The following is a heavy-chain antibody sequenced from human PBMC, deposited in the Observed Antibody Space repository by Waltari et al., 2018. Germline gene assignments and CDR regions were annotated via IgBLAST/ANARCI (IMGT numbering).Heavy chain of an antibody. Sequence: QVQLVQSGAEVKKPGASVKVSCTASGYTFTGYYMPWVHHATGQGLEWMGWINPDSGGTQYAQNYQGRVTMTRDTSISTAYMELSRLRSDDTAVYYCARGYCSGGSCYSSHDYWGQGTLVTVSS. D-gene: IGHD2-15*01. CDR1: GYTFTGYY. J-gene: IGHJ4*02. CDR2: INPDSGGT. V-gene: IGHV1-2*02. CDR3: ARGYCSGGSCYSSHDY.